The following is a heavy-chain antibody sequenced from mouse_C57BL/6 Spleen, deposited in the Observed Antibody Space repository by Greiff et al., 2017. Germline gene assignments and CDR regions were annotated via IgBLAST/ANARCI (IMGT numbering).Heavy chain of an antibody. CDR2: IWSDGST. Sequence: VKLVESGPGLVAPSPSLSISCTASGFSLTSYGVHWVRQPPGKGLEWVVVIWSDGSTTYNSALKSRLSISKDNSKRQVFLKMNSLQTDDAAMYYCAILGHADYAMDYWGKGTSVTVSA. D-gene: IGHD4-1*01. CDR1: GFSLTSYG. V-gene: IGHV2-6*03. CDR3: AILGHADYAMDY. J-gene: IGHJ4*01.